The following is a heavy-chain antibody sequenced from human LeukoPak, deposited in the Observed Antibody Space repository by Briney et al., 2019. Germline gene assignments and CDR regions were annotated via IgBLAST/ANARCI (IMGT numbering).Heavy chain of an antibody. D-gene: IGHD3-10*01. CDR1: GGSFSGYY. CDR2: INHSGST. V-gene: IGHV4-34*01. Sequence: PSETLSLTCAVYGGSFSGYYWSWLRQPLGKGLEWIGEINHSGSTNYNPSLKSRVTISVDTSKNQFSLKLSSVTAADTAVYCCAIPVGSVSYLIDYWGQGTLVTVSS. J-gene: IGHJ4*02. CDR3: AIPVGSVSYLIDY.